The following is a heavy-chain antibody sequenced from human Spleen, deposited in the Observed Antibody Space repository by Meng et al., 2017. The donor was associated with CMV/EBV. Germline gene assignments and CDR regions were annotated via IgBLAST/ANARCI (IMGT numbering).Heavy chain of an antibody. CDR1: GAIVSSNRAA. V-gene: IGHV6-1*01. CDR2: TYYRSKWYY. D-gene: IGHD4-17*01. CDR3: ARDDYGIIDY. Sequence: AISGAIVSSNRAAWNWIRQSPSRGLEWLGRTYYRSKWYYDYAGSVKSRITISPDTSKNHFSLHLNSVTPQDTAVYYCARDDYGIIDYWGQGTLVTVSS. J-gene: IGHJ4*02.